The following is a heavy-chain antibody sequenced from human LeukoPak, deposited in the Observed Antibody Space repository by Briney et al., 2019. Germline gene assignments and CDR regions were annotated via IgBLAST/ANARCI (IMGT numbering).Heavy chain of an antibody. V-gene: IGHV3-48*01. CDR2: ISASSGTI. CDR3: AREAGSADH. CDR1: GFAFSSYG. Sequence: GGSLRLSCSASGFAFSSYGMTWVRQAPGRGLEWVSYISASSGTIFYADSVKGRFTVSRDNAKNSLYLQMNGLRAEDTGVYYCAREAGSADHWGQGTLVTVSS. J-gene: IGHJ4*02. D-gene: IGHD6-25*01.